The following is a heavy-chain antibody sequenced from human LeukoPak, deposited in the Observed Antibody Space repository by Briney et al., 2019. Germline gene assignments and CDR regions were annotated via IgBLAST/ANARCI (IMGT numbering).Heavy chain of an antibody. Sequence: SETLSLTCAVYGGSFSGHYWSCIRQPPGKGLEWIGEINHSGSTNYNPSLKNRVTISVDTSKNQFSLKLSSVTAADTAVYYCARGPAGIIDYWGQGTLVTVSS. CDR3: ARGPAGIIDY. V-gene: IGHV4-34*01. D-gene: IGHD1-1*01. J-gene: IGHJ4*02. CDR1: GGSFSGHY. CDR2: INHSGST.